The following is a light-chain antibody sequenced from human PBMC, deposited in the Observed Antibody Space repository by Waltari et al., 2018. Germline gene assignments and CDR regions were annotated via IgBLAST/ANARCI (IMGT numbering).Light chain of an antibody. V-gene: IGKV1-5*03. J-gene: IGKJ1*01. CDR1: PSISSW. Sequence: DIQMTQSPSSLSASVGDTVTITCRASPSISSWLAWYQQKPGKAPKLLIYKASSLQSGVPSRFSGSGSGTDFTLTISSLQPEDFASYFCLQYNSSPPWSFGQGTKVEIK. CDR3: LQYNSSPPWS. CDR2: KAS.